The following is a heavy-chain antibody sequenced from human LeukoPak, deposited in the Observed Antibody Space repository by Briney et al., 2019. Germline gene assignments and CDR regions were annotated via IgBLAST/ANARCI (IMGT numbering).Heavy chain of an antibody. CDR1: GFTFSSYD. J-gene: IGHJ4*02. CDR3: AKDNGDNRGYFDY. Sequence: GGSLRLSCAASGFTFSSYDMSWVRQAPGKGLEWVSAISGSGGSTYYADSVKGRFTISRDNSKNTLYLQMNSLRAEDTAVYYCAKDNGDNRGYFDYWGQGTLVTVSS. CDR2: ISGSGGST. D-gene: IGHD4-17*01. V-gene: IGHV3-23*01.